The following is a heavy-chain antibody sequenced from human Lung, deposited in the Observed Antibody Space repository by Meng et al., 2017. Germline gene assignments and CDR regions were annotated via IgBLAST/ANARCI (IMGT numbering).Heavy chain of an antibody. D-gene: IGHD3-3*01. V-gene: IGHV3-74*01. CDR3: ARDLAWVLFDY. Sequence: QLGKSGGSLVQPGVSLRLSCEASGFNFGDYIMHWVRQSPGKGLEWISRIVSDGGITTYADSVKGRFTVSRDNAKNTLYLQMNSLGADDTAVYYCARDLAWVLFDYWGQGALVTVSS. CDR2: IVSDGGIT. CDR1: GFNFGDYI. J-gene: IGHJ4*02.